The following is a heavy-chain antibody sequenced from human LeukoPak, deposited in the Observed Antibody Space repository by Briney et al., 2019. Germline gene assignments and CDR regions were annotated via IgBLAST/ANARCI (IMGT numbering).Heavy chain of an antibody. CDR3: ARGLRLGELSSPGY. CDR2: IIPILGTA. V-gene: IGHV1-69*05. CDR1: GGTFSSYA. J-gene: IGHJ4*02. D-gene: IGHD3-16*02. Sequence: SVKVSCKASGGTFSSYAISWVRQAPGQGLEWMGGIIPILGTANYAQKFQGRVTITTDESTSTAYMELSSLRSEDTAVYYCARGLRLGELSSPGYWGQGTLVTVSS.